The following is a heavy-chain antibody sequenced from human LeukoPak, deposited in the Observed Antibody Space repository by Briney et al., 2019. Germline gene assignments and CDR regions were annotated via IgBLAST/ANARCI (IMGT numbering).Heavy chain of an antibody. CDR3: AKVFGSTISGVVTPGPLDY. CDR1: GGTFSSYA. J-gene: IGHJ4*02. CDR2: IIPIFGTA. D-gene: IGHD3-3*01. V-gene: IGHV1-69*13. Sequence: ASVKVSCKASGGTFSSYAISWVRQAPGQGLEWMGGIIPIFGTANYAQKFQGRVTITADESTSTAYMDLSSLRSEDTAVYYCAKVFGSTISGVVTPGPLDYWGQGTLVTVSS.